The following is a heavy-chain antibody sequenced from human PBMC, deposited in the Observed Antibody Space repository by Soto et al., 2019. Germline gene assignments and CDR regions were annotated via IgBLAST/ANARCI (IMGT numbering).Heavy chain of an antibody. J-gene: IGHJ4*02. Sequence: GGALGLCCAASGFTFTRYSMNWVRQAPGKGLEWVSSISSTTNYIYYGDSMKGQFTISRDNSKNTLYLQMNSLRAEDTAVYYCATYSSLDYWGQGTLVPVSS. CDR2: ISSTTNYI. D-gene: IGHD3-22*01. V-gene: IGHV3-21*04. CDR3: ATYSSLDY. CDR1: GFTFTRYS.